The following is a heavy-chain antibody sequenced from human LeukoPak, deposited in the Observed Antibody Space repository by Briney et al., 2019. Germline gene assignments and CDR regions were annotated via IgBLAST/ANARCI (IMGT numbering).Heavy chain of an antibody. D-gene: IGHD3-10*01. V-gene: IGHV3-21*01. CDR2: ISSSSSYI. CDR3: ARSGWFGELFSWFDP. CDR1: GFTFSSYA. Sequence: NPGGSLRLSCAASGFTFSSYAMNWVRQAPGKGLEWVSSISSSSSYIYYADSVKGRFTISRDNAKNSLYLQMNSLRAEDTAVYYCARSGWFGELFSWFDPWGQGTLVTVSS. J-gene: IGHJ5*02.